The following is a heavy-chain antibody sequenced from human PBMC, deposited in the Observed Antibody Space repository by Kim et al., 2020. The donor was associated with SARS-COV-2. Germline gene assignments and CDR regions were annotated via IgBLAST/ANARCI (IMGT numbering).Heavy chain of an antibody. D-gene: IGHD3-9*01. CDR3: ARQEPYDILTGYSVGKNWFDP. Sequence: SVKVSCKASGGTFSSYAISWVRQAPGQGLEWMGGIIPIFGTVNYAQKFQGRVTITADESTSTAYMELSSLRSEDTAVYYCARQEPYDILTGYSVGKNWFDPWGQGTLVTVSS. CDR1: GGTFSSYA. J-gene: IGHJ5*02. V-gene: IGHV1-69*13. CDR2: IIPIFGTV.